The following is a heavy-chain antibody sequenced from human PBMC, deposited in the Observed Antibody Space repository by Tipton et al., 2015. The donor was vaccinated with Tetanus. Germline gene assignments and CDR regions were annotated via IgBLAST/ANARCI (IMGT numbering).Heavy chain of an antibody. CDR1: GHNSRSYW. Sequence: QLVQSGAEVKKPGESLKISCKASGHNSRSYWVSWVRQMPGKGLEWMGIIYPGDSDTRYSPSFQGQVTISADKSITTAYLQWSSLKASDTAMYYCARQGGYSGYDGGFDYWGQGTLVTVSS. CDR2: IYPGDSDT. D-gene: IGHD5-12*01. V-gene: IGHV5-51*01. CDR3: ARQGGYSGYDGGFDY. J-gene: IGHJ4*02.